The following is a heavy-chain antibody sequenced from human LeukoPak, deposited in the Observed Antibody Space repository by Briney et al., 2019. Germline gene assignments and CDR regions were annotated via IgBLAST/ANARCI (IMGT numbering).Heavy chain of an antibody. J-gene: IGHJ3*02. Sequence: SSETLSLTCTVSGGSISDYYWSWVRQPAGKGLEWIGRIHISGTTYYNPSLKSRFTMSIDTSKNQFSLKLSSVTAADTAVYYCARDRGAGAFDIWGQGTMVTVSS. V-gene: IGHV4-4*07. CDR2: IHISGTT. D-gene: IGHD3-10*01. CDR3: ARDRGAGAFDI. CDR1: GGSISDYY.